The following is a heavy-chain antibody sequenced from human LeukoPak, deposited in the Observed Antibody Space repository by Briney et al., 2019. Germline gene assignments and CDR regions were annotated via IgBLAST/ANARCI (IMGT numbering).Heavy chain of an antibody. Sequence: GGSLRLSCAASGFTFSSYAMSWVRQAPGKGLEWVSAISGSGGSTYYADSVKGRFTISRDNSKNTLYLQMNSLRAEDTAVYYCAKDGAYDFWSGYYQDYWGQGTLVTVSS. J-gene: IGHJ4*02. CDR3: AKDGAYDFWSGYYQDY. CDR1: GFTFSSYA. D-gene: IGHD3-3*01. CDR2: ISGSGGST. V-gene: IGHV3-23*01.